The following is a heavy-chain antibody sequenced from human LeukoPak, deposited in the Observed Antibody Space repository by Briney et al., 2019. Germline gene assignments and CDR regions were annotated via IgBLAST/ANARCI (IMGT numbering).Heavy chain of an antibody. D-gene: IGHD5-12*01. J-gene: IGHJ4*02. CDR2: ISSSGSTI. Sequence: PGGSLRLSCAASGFPFSSYEMNWVRQAPGKGLEWVSCISSSGSTIYYADSVKGRCTISRDNAKNSLYLQMNSLRAEDTAVYYCARSTLVDIVATATTPFDYWGQGTLVTVSS. CDR3: ARSTLVDIVATATTPFDY. CDR1: GFPFSSYE. V-gene: IGHV3-48*03.